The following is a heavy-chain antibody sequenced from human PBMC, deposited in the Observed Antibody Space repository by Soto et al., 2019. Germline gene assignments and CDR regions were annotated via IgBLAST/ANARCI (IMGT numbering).Heavy chain of an antibody. CDR2: INHSGST. Sequence: SETLYLTCAVYGGSFSGYYWSWIRQPPGKGLEWIGEINHSGSTNYNPSLKSRVTISVDTSKNQFSLKLSSVTAADTAVYYCARVRAAAIIWFDPWGQGTLVTVSS. D-gene: IGHD6-13*01. V-gene: IGHV4-34*01. CDR3: ARVRAAAIIWFDP. J-gene: IGHJ5*02. CDR1: GGSFSGYY.